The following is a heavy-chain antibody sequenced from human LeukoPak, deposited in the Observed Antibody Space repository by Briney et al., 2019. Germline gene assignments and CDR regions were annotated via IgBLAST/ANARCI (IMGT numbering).Heavy chain of an antibody. Sequence: GGSLRLSCAASGFTFSSYWMHWVRQAPGKGLLWVSRINNDGSSTSYADSVKGRFTISRANAKNTLYLQMSSLRAEDTAVYSWARDPLSSTSRIAAATWGQGALVTLSS. CDR2: INNDGSST. V-gene: IGHV3-74*01. D-gene: IGHD6-13*01. CDR3: ARDPLSSTSRIAAAT. CDR1: GFTFSSYW. J-gene: IGHJ5*02.